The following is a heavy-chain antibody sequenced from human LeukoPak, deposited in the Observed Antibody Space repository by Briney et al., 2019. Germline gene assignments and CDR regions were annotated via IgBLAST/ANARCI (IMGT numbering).Heavy chain of an antibody. CDR1: GYAFSNFG. CDR2: ISGNNDNP. CDR3: ARDGTSTDDY. J-gene: IGHJ4*02. Sequence: GASVTVSCKASGYAFSNFGISWVRQAPGQGLEWMGWISGNNDNPNYGQKFQGRLTVTTDSSTNTAYMELRSLRSDDTAVYYCARDGTSTDDYWGQGTLVTVSS. V-gene: IGHV1-18*01. D-gene: IGHD2-2*01.